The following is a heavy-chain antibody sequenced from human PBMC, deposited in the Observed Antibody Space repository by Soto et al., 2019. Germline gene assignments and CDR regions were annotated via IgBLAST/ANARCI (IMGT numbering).Heavy chain of an antibody. CDR3: AKDESIVADRRFDP. CDR1: GFTFSNYG. V-gene: IGHV3-30*18. Sequence: QVQLVESGGGVVQPGRSLRLSCAASGFTFSNYGMHWVRQAPGKGLEWVAVVSYDGSNKHYADSVKGRFTISRDNSKNTVYLQMNSLRAEDTAVYSCAKDESIVADRRFDPWGQGTLVTVSS. J-gene: IGHJ5*02. CDR2: VSYDGSNK. D-gene: IGHD2-21*01.